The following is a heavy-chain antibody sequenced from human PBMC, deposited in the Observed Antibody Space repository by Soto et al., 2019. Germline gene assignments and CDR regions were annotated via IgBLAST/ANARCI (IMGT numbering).Heavy chain of an antibody. J-gene: IGHJ4*02. Sequence: GGSLRLSCAASGFTFSSYSMNWVRQAPGKGLEWVSSISSSSSYIYYADSVKGRFTISRDNAKNSLYLQMNSLRAEDTAVYYCARYLEWELPFDYWGQGTLVTVSS. CDR2: ISSSSSYI. CDR1: GFTFSSYS. D-gene: IGHD1-26*01. CDR3: ARYLEWELPFDY. V-gene: IGHV3-21*01.